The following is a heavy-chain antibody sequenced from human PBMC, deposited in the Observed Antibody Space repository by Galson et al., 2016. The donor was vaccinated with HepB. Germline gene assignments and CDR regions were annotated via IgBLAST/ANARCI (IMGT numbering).Heavy chain of an antibody. J-gene: IGHJ4*02. CDR1: GFTFDDHA. CDR2: LSFNSGNV. Sequence: SLRLSCAASGFTFDDHAMHWVRQRPGKGLEWVSGLSFNSGNVAYADSVKGRFTISRDNAKNSLYLQMDSLRVEDTALYYCTKDGGRYVGASGEPGHYWGQGTLVTVSS. D-gene: IGHD3-16*01. V-gene: IGHV3-9*01. CDR3: TKDGGRYVGASGEPGHY.